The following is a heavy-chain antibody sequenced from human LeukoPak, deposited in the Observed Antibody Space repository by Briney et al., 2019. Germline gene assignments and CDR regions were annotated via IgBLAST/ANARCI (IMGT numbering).Heavy chain of an antibody. CDR1: GFMFSSHD. V-gene: IGHV3-30*18. J-gene: IGHJ4*02. D-gene: IGHD4-17*01. Sequence: GGSLRLSCAASGFMFSSHDMHWVRQAPGKGLEWVAIISYDGGKKDYADSVKGRFTISRDNSKNTLYVQMNSLRAEDTAVYYCAKDRSKEYYGDEFDHWGPGTLVTVSS. CDR2: ISYDGGKK. CDR3: AKDRSKEYYGDEFDH.